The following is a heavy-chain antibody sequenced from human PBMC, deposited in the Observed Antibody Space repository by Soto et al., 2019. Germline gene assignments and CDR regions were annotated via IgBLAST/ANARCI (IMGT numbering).Heavy chain of an antibody. CDR2: ISGSGGST. D-gene: IGHD3-10*01. V-gene: IGHV3-23*01. Sequence: PGGSLRLSCAASGFTFSSYAMSWVRQAPGKGLEWVSAISGSGGSTYYADSVKGRFTISRDNSKNTLYLQMNSLRAEDTAVYYCAKPAVELFTYYYYGMDVWGQGTRVTVSS. J-gene: IGHJ6*02. CDR3: AKPAVELFTYYYYGMDV. CDR1: GFTFSSYA.